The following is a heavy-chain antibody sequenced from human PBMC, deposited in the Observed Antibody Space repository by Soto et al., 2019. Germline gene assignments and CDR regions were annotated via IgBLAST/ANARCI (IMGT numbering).Heavy chain of an antibody. CDR3: ARGGHVVVVTAALDY. J-gene: IGHJ4*02. Sequence: QVQLVQSGDEVKKPGASVKVSCKASGETFTDYYIHWVRQAPGQGLEWMGTVNPSGGHTTYAQHFLGRMTMTRDTFTSTLYMELTSLTSAETAVYYCARGGHVVVVTAALDYWGQGTLVTVAS. V-gene: IGHV1-46*01. CDR1: GETFTDYY. CDR2: VNPSGGHT. D-gene: IGHD2-21*02.